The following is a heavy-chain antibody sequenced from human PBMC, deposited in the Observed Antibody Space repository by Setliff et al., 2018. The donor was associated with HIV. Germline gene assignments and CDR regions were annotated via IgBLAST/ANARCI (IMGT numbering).Heavy chain of an antibody. D-gene: IGHD6-6*01. CDR2: ISDGGGST. J-gene: IGHJ4*02. CDR3: AKEPKLGGIAAPFDY. Sequence: HPGGSLRLSCAASGLTFSSYPMSWVRQSPGKGPEWVSAISDGGGSTYYAVSVKGRFTISRDNSKNTLYLQMNSLRVEDTAVYYCAKEPKLGGIAAPFDYWGQGTLVTVSS. V-gene: IGHV3-23*01. CDR1: GLTFSSYP.